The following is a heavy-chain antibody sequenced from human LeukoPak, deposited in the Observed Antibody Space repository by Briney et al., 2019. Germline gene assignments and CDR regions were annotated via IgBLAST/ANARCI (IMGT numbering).Heavy chain of an antibody. V-gene: IGHV7-4-1*01. CDR3: ARKFRPDNFNRFDP. D-gene: IGHD1-1*01. CDR1: GYTFTSYA. J-gene: IGHJ5*02. Sequence: GASVKVSCKASGYTFTSYAMNWVRQAPGQGLEWMGWINTNTGNPTYAQGFTGRFVFSLDTSVSTAYLQICSLKAEDTAVYYCARKFRPDNFNRFDPWGQGTLVTVSS. CDR2: INTNTGNP.